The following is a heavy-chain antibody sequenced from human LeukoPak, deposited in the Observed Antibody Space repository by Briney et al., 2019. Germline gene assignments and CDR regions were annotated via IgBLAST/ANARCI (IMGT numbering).Heavy chain of an antibody. CDR1: GFTVSSNY. J-gene: IGHJ4*02. D-gene: IGHD6-19*01. CDR3: AGDKTTGGWYEFDY. Sequence: PGGSLRLSCAASGFTVSSNYMSWVRQGPGKRLECVSVISNDGDTYYADSVKGRFTISRHTSKNTVSLQMNSHSAEDTAVYYCAGDKTTGGWYEFDYWGQGTLVTVSS. CDR2: ISNDGDT. V-gene: IGHV3-53*01.